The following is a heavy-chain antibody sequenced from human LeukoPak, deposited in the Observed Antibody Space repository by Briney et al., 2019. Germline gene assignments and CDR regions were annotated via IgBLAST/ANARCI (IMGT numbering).Heavy chain of an antibody. D-gene: IGHD2-15*01. V-gene: IGHV5-51*01. CDR1: EYSFATYW. CDR2: IFPGDSDT. J-gene: IGHJ4*02. Sequence: GESPEISCKGSEYSFATYWIGWVRQMPGQGLEWMGIIFPGDSDTRYSPSSQGQVTISADKSISTAYLQWSSLKASDTAIYYCANEYCSGGNCYFDYWGQGTLVTVSS. CDR3: ANEYCSGGNCYFDY.